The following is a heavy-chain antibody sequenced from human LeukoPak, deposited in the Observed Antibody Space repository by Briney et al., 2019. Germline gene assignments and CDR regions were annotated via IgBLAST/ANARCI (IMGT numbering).Heavy chain of an antibody. Sequence: AAVKVSCKASGYTFTGYYMNWVRQAPGQGLEWMGWINSDSGFTKYAQKFQGRVTMTRDTSISTAYMELSSLRSDDTAVYYCATVTRYHSDGYTSRGYNDYWGQGTLVTVSS. D-gene: IGHD5-24*01. CDR1: GYTFTGYY. V-gene: IGHV1-2*02. CDR2: INSDSGFT. CDR3: ATVTRYHSDGYTSRGYNDY. J-gene: IGHJ4*02.